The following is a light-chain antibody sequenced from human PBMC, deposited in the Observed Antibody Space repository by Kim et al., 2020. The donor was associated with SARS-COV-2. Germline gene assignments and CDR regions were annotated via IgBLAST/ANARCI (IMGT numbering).Light chain of an antibody. Sequence: SPGEGATLSCRASQSVSGNLAWYQQKPGQAPRLLIYGVSTRATGIPARFSGSGSGTEFTLTISSLQSEDFAVYYCQQYNNRPPWTFGQGTKVDIK. V-gene: IGKV3-15*01. CDR1: QSVSGN. CDR2: GVS. CDR3: QQYNNRPPWT. J-gene: IGKJ1*01.